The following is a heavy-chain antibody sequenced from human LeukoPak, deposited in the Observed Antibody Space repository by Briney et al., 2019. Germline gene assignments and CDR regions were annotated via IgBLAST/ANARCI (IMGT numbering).Heavy chain of an antibody. Sequence: GESLKISCKGSGYNFTSYWIGWVRQMPGKGLEWMGIIYSPSFQGQVTISADKSISTAYLQWSSLKASDTVMYYCARLLRNIAAAVYYFDYWGQGTLVTVSS. CDR2: IY. CDR1: GYNFTSYW. J-gene: IGHJ4*02. V-gene: IGHV5-51*01. CDR3: ARLLRNIAAAVYYFDY. D-gene: IGHD6-13*01.